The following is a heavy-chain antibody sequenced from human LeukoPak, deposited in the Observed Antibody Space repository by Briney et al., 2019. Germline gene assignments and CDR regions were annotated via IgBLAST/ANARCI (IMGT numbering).Heavy chain of an antibody. CDR2: ISAYNGNT. D-gene: IGHD3-3*01. CDR3: ARDRSGYSLVPSSKYNYYYMDV. Sequence: ASVKVSCKASGYTFTSYGISWVRQAPGQGLEWMGWISAYNGNTNYAQKLQGRVTMTRDTSISTAYMELSRLRSDDTAVYYCARDRSGYSLVPSSKYNYYYMDVWGKGTTVTVSS. V-gene: IGHV1-18*01. J-gene: IGHJ6*03. CDR1: GYTFTSYG.